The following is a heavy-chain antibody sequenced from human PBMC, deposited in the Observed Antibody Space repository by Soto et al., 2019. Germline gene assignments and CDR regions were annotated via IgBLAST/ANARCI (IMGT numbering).Heavy chain of an antibody. Sequence: QVQLVESGGGMVQPGRSLRLSCAASGFTFSSYGMHWVRQAPGKGLEWVAVISYDGSNKYYADSVKGRFTISRDNSKNTLYLQMNSLRAEDTAVYYCAKARNTFGGVIVIGPLGYWGQGTLVTVSS. D-gene: IGHD3-16*02. CDR1: GFTFSSYG. J-gene: IGHJ4*02. CDR3: AKARNTFGGVIVIGPLGY. CDR2: ISYDGSNK. V-gene: IGHV3-30*18.